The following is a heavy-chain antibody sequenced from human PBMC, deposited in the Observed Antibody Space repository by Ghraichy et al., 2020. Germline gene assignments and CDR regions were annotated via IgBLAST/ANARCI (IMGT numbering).Heavy chain of an antibody. V-gene: IGHV3-53*04. D-gene: IGHD2-2*01. J-gene: IGHJ4*02. CDR3: ARGSYCSSTSCYLGVFDY. CDR2: IYSGGST. Sequence: SCAASGFTVSSNYMSWVRQAPGKGLEWVSVIYSGGSTYYADSVKGRFTISRHNSKNTLYLQMNSLRAEDTAVYYCARGSYCSSTSCYLGVFDYWGQGTLVTVSS. CDR1: GFTVSSNY.